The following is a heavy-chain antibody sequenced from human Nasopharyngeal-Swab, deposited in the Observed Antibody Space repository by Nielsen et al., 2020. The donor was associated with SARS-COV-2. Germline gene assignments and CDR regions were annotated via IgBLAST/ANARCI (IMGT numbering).Heavy chain of an antibody. CDR3: ARDKGVYCSSTSCYKDLYGMDV. CDR2: ISSSGSTI. J-gene: IGHJ6*02. V-gene: IGHV3-11*01. D-gene: IGHD2-2*01. Sequence: GESLKISCAASGFSVSTKYMSWIRQAPGKGLEWVSYISSSGSTIYYADSVKGRFTISRDNAKNSLYLQMNSLRAEDTAVYYCARDKGVYCSSTSCYKDLYGMDVWGQGTTVTVSS. CDR1: GFSVSTKY.